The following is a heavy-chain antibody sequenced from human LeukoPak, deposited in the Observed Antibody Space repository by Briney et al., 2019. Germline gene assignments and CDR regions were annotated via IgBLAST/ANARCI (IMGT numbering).Heavy chain of an antibody. J-gene: IGHJ4*02. Sequence: GGSLRLSCAASGFTFSDYYMSWIRQAPGKGLEWVSYISSSGSTIYYADSVKGRFTISRDNAKNSLYLQMNCLRAEDTAVYYCARCARFLESYYFDYWGQGTLVTVSS. CDR2: ISSSGSTI. V-gene: IGHV3-11*04. D-gene: IGHD3-3*01. CDR1: GFTFSDYY. CDR3: ARCARFLESYYFDY.